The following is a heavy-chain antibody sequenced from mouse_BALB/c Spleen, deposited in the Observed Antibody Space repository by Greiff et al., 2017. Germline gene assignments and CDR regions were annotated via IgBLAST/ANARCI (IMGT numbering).Heavy chain of an antibody. V-gene: IGHV5-12-1*01. CDR1: GFAFSSYD. CDR2: ISSGGGST. J-gene: IGHJ2*01. D-gene: IGHD2-1*01. Sequence: EVQGVESGGGLVKPGGSLKLSCAASGFAFSSYDMSWVRQTPEKRLEWVAYISSGGGSTYYPDTVKGRFTISRDNAKNTLYLQMSSLKSEDTAMYYCARHDGNYGVYFDYWGQGTTLTVSS. CDR3: ARHDGNYGVYFDY.